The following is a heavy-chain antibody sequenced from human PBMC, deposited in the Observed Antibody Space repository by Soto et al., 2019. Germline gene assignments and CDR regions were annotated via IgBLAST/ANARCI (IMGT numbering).Heavy chain of an antibody. Sequence: QITLKESGPTLVKPTQTLTLTCTSSGFSLSTSGVGVGWIRQPPGKALEWLALIYWDDDKRYSPSLKSRLTITKDTSKNQVVLTMTNMDPVDTATYYCAHSPGAHSSSWYAGRGYYFDYWGQGTLVTVSS. CDR3: AHSPGAHSSSWYAGRGYYFDY. D-gene: IGHD6-13*01. J-gene: IGHJ4*02. V-gene: IGHV2-5*02. CDR2: IYWDDDK. CDR1: GFSLSTSGVG.